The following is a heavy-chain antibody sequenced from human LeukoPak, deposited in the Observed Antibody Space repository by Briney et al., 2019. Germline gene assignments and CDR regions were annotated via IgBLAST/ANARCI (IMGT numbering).Heavy chain of an antibody. Sequence: SETLSLTCTVSGGSISSSSYYWGWIRQPPGKGLEWIGSIYYSGSTYYNPSLKSRVTTSVDTSKNQFSLKLSSVTAADTAVYYCARTYCSSTSCYDGWFDPWGQGTLVTVSS. CDR2: IYYSGST. CDR3: ARTYCSSTSCYDGWFDP. D-gene: IGHD2-2*01. J-gene: IGHJ5*02. V-gene: IGHV4-39*01. CDR1: GGSISSSSYY.